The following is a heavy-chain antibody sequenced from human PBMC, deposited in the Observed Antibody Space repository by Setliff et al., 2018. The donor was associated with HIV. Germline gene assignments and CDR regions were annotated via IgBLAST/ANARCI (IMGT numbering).Heavy chain of an antibody. CDR2: ISHSGNT. V-gene: IGHV4-38-2*02. J-gene: IGHJ4*02. CDR3: AREGGYDYGYTIFY. D-gene: IGHD5-18*01. Sequence: SETLSLTCTVSGGSISSGYYWGWIRQPPGKGLEWIASISHSGNTCYNPSLKSRVSISLDTSKNQFSLKLSSVTAADTAIYFCAREGGYDYGYTIFYWGQGTLVTVSS. CDR1: GGSISSGYY.